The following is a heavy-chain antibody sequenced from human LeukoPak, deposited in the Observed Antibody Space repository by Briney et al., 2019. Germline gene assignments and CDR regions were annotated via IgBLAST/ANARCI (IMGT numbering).Heavy chain of an antibody. D-gene: IGHD3-9*01. CDR2: IRGSGGST. CDR3: ATKVGGYDILTGYYIFDY. Sequence: GGSLRLSCAASGFTFSSYAMSWVRQAPGKGLEWVSAIRGSGGSTYYADSVKGRFTISRDNSKNTLYLQMNSLRSEDTAVYYCATKVGGYDILTGYYIFDYWGQGTLVTVSS. J-gene: IGHJ4*02. V-gene: IGHV3-23*01. CDR1: GFTFSSYA.